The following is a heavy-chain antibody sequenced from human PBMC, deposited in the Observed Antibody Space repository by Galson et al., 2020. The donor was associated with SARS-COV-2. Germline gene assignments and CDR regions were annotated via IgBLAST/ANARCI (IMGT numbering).Heavy chain of an antibody. CDR1: GGTFSSYA. Sequence: ASVKVSCKASGGTFSSYAIRWVRQAPGQGLEWMGGIIPIFGTANYAQKFQGRVTITTDESTSTAYMELSSLRSEDTAVYYCAREAGGEGCWYGYYFDYWGQGTLVTVSS. D-gene: IGHD6-13*01. CDR3: AREAGGEGCWYGYYFDY. V-gene: IGHV1-69*05. J-gene: IGHJ4*02. CDR2: IIPIFGTA.